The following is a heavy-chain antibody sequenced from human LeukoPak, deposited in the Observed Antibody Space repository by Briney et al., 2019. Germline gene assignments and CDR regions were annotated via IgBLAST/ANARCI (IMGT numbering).Heavy chain of an antibody. D-gene: IGHD3-22*01. CDR3: ARGRYDSSGYYYYFDY. CDR1: GGTFSSYA. V-gene: IGHV1-69*05. J-gene: IGHJ4*02. CDR2: IIPIFGTA. Sequence: SVKVSCKASGGTFSSYAISWVRQAPGQGLEWMGGIIPIFGTANYAQRFRGRVTITTDESTSTAYMELSSLRSEDTAVYYCARGRYDSSGYYYYFDYWGQGTLVTVSS.